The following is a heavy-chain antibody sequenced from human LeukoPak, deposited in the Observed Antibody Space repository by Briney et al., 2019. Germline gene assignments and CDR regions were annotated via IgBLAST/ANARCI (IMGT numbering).Heavy chain of an antibody. Sequence: SVKVSCKASGGTFSSYAISWVRQAPGQGLEWMGRIIPIFGIANYAQKFQGRVTITADKSTSTAYMELSSLRSEDTAVYYCAREDGSGEGGFDYWGQGALVTVSS. D-gene: IGHD3-10*01. CDR3: AREDGSGEGGFDY. CDR2: IIPIFGIA. CDR1: GGTFSSYA. V-gene: IGHV1-69*04. J-gene: IGHJ4*02.